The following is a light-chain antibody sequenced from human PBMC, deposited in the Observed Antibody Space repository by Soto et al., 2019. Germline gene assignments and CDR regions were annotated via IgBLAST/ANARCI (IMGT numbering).Light chain of an antibody. CDR3: QQYKSYPYT. CDR2: KAS. CDR1: QSISSW. V-gene: IGKV1-5*03. Sequence: DIQMTQSPSTLSASVGDRVTITCRASQSISSWLAWYQQKPGKAPKLLIYKASSLESGVPSRFSGRGSGTKFTPTISCLQPDQFGSDDCQQYKSYPYTSGQWTNLDIK. J-gene: IGKJ2*01.